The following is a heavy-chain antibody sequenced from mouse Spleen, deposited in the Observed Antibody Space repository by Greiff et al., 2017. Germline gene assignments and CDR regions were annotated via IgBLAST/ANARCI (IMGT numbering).Heavy chain of an antibody. V-gene: IGHV1S81*02. CDR2: INPSNGRT. J-gene: IGHJ2*01. Sequence: VQLQQPGAELVKPGASVKLSCKASGYTFTSYWMHWVKQRPGQGLEWIGEINPSNGRTNYNEKFKSKATLTVDKSSSTAYMQLSSLTSEDSAVYYCARGLEGDYWGQGTTLTVSS. D-gene: IGHD2-2*01. CDR3: ARGLEGDY. CDR1: GYTFTSYW.